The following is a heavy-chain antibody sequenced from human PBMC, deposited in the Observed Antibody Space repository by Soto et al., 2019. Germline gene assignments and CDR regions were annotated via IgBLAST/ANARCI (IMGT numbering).Heavy chain of an antibody. CDR3: AHSRCGGDCLRSYSSHYYYGMDV. V-gene: IGHV2-5*02. CDR1: GFSLSTGGVG. D-gene: IGHD2-21*02. J-gene: IGHJ6*02. Sequence: QITLKESGPTLVKPTQTLTLTCTFSGFSLSTGGVGVGWIRQPPGKALEWLALIYWDDDKRYSPSSKSRLTVTKDTSKNQVVLTMTNMDPVDTATYYCAHSRCGGDCLRSYSSHYYYGMDVWGQGTTVTVSS. CDR2: IYWDDDK.